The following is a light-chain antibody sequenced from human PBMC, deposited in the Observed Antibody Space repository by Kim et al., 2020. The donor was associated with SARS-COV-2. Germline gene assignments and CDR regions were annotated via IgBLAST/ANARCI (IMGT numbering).Light chain of an antibody. Sequence: EIVLTQSPGTLSLSPGERATLSCRASQTVSNNYLAWYQQKPGQTPRLLIYGASSRATGIPDRFSGSGSGTDFTLTISRLEPEDFAVYYCQHYVTWALTFGGGTKVDIK. CDR3: QHYVTWALT. J-gene: IGKJ4*01. CDR1: QTVSNNY. V-gene: IGKV3-20*01. CDR2: GAS.